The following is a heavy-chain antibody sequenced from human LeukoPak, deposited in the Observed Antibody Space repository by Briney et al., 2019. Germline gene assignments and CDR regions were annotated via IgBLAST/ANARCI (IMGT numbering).Heavy chain of an antibody. CDR2: IIPIFGTA. D-gene: IGHD6-6*01. V-gene: IGHV1-69*05. CDR1: GDTFSSYA. CDR3: ARSFGYSSSLRRPGNWFDP. J-gene: IGHJ5*02. Sequence: SVKVSCKASGDTFSSYAISWVRQAPGQGLEWMGGIIPIFGTANYAQKFQGRVTITTDESTSTAYMELSSLRSEDTAVYYCARSFGYSSSLRRPGNWFDPWGQGTLVTVSS.